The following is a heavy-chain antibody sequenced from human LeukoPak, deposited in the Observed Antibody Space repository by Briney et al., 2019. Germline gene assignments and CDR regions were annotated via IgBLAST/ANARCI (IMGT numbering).Heavy chain of an antibody. V-gene: IGHV3-23*01. D-gene: IGHD3-9*01. Sequence: GGSLRLSCAASGFTFSRFTMNWVRQAPGKGLEWVSAISGSGGSTYYADSVKGRFTISRDNSKNTLYLQMYSLRAEDTAVYYCAKDNHYDILTGPHAIYFDYWGQGTLVTVSS. J-gene: IGHJ4*02. CDR2: ISGSGGST. CDR3: AKDNHYDILTGPHAIYFDY. CDR1: GFTFSRFT.